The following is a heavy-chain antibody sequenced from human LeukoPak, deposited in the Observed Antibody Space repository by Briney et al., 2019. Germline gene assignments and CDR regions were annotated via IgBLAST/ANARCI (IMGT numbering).Heavy chain of an antibody. J-gene: IGHJ5*02. CDR2: IYTSGST. V-gene: IGHV4-4*07. CDR1: GGSISSYY. CDR3: ARDRVLRGVAGTRLVWFDP. Sequence: EPSETLSLTCTVSGGSISSYYWSWIRQPAGKGLEWIGRIYTSGSTNYNPSLKSRVTMSVDTSKNQFSLKLSSVTAADTAVYYCARDRVLRGVAGTRLVWFDPWGQGTLVTVSS. D-gene: IGHD6-19*01.